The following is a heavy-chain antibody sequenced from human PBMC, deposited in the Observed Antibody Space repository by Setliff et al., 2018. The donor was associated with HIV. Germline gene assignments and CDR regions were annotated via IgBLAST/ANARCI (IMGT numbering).Heavy chain of an antibody. CDR3: VRMEATRPPRGLDY. J-gene: IGHJ4*02. CDR2: INHSGST. CDR1: GGSFGGSY. D-gene: IGHD6-6*01. Sequence: PSETLSLTCAVYGGSFGGSYCSWIRQPPVKNLEWIGEINHSGSTNYHPSLKSRVTISVDKSKNQVSRNLSFVTAADTAVYYGVRMEATRPPRGLDYWGPGTLVTVSS. V-gene: IGHV4-34*01.